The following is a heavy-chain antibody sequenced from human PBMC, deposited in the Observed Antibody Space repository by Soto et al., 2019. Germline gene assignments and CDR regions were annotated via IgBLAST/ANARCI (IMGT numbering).Heavy chain of an antibody. V-gene: IGHV1-2*02. CDR2: ISPNSGGT. J-gene: IGHJ4*02. CDR1: GYAFTGYY. D-gene: IGHD6-6*01. CDR3: AKEDPQHSSSPTYFDY. Sequence: ASVKRDCKGSGYAFTGYYVHWVRQAPGQGLEWMGWISPNSGGTNLAQKFQGGVTMTRDTSINTAYMEVSRLRSDGTAVYYCAKEDPQHSSSPTYFDYWGQGTLVTVPS.